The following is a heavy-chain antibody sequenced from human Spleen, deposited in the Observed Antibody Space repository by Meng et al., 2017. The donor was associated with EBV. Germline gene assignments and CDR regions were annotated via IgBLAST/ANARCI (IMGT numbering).Heavy chain of an antibody. D-gene: IGHD6-13*01. CDR1: GGFINDGSWGSY. Sequence: QVQLRESGPGLVKSSQTLSLTCAVSGGFINDGSWGSYWSWIRQPPGKGLEWIGYIHHSGSTYYNPSLKSRVTISVDTSKNQFSLKLSSVTAADTAVYYCARVGSSWDRLGFDPWGQGTLVTVSS. J-gene: IGHJ5*02. CDR3: ARVGSSWDRLGFDP. CDR2: IHHSGST. V-gene: IGHV4-30-4*01.